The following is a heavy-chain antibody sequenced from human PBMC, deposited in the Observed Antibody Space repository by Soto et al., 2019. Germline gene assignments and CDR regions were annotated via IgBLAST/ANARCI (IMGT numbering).Heavy chain of an antibody. V-gene: IGHV4-30-4*01. J-gene: IGHJ5*02. Sequence: PSETLSLTCSVSGGSISNGDYDWSWIRQPPGKGLEWIGYIHYSGSTFYNSSLQSRVTISVDTSKNQFSLKLSSVTAADTAVYYCARIRLGVELFDPWGQGILVTVSS. CDR1: GGSISNGDYD. CDR2: IHYSGST. D-gene: IGHD3-3*01. CDR3: ARIRLGVELFDP.